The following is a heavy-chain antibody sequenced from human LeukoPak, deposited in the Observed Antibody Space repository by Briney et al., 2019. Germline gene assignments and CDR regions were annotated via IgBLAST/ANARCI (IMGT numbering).Heavy chain of an antibody. Sequence: GGSLRLSCAASGFTFSSYAMPWVRQAPGKGLEWVAVISYDGSNKYYADSVKGRFTISRDNSKNTLYLQMNSLRAEDTAVYYCARDPGDYDDAFDIWGQGTMVTVSS. D-gene: IGHD4-17*01. CDR2: ISYDGSNK. CDR3: ARDPGDYDDAFDI. J-gene: IGHJ3*02. CDR1: GFTFSSYA. V-gene: IGHV3-30-3*01.